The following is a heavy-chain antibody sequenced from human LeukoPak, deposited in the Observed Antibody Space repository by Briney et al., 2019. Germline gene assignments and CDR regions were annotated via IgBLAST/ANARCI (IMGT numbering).Heavy chain of an antibody. Sequence: SETLSLTCSVSGGSMSSDYWSWTRQSPGKGLEWIGRMFGNGGTNYSPSFQRRATMSVDTSTRRLSLRLNSVTAADTAVYYCARQTAKKWDLPGSFDSWGQGILVTVSS. CDR1: GGSMSSDY. CDR2: MFGNGGT. D-gene: IGHD1-26*01. J-gene: IGHJ4*02. V-gene: IGHV4-59*08. CDR3: ARQTAKKWDLPGSFDS.